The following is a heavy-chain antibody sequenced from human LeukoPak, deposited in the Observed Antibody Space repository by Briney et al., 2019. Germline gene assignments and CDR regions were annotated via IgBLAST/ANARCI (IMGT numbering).Heavy chain of an antibody. CDR2: ISSSSSTI. Sequence: GGSLRLSCAASGFTSSSYSMNWVRQAPGKGLEWVSYISSSSSTIYYADSVKGRFTISRDNAKNSLYLQMNSLRAEDTAVYYCARDPIFGVVVTPYFDYWGQGTQVTISS. J-gene: IGHJ4*02. CDR1: GFTSSSYS. V-gene: IGHV3-48*01. CDR3: ARDPIFGVVVTPYFDY. D-gene: IGHD3-3*01.